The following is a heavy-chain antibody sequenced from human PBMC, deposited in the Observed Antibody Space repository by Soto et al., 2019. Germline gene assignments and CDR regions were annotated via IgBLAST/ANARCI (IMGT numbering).Heavy chain of an antibody. CDR3: ARWYYDYVWGSYRYYWFDP. D-gene: IGHD3-16*02. CDR1: GYTFTSYG. J-gene: IGHJ5*02. V-gene: IGHV1-18*01. CDR2: ISAYNGNT. Sequence: ASVKVSCKASGYTFTSYGISWVQQAPGQGLEWMGWISAYNGNTNYAKKFQGRVTITRDTSASTAYMELSSLRSEDTAVYYCARWYYDYVWGSYRYYWFDPWGQGTLVTVSS.